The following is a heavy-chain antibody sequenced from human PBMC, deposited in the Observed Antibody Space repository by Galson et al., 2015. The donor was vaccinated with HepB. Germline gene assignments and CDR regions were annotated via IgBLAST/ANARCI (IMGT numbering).Heavy chain of an antibody. CDR2: IKQDGSEK. CDR1: GFTFSSYW. V-gene: IGHV3-7*01. Sequence: SLRLSCAASGFTFSSYWMSWVRQAPGKGLEWVANIKQDGSEKYYVDSVKGRFTISRDNAKNSLYLQMNSLRAEDTAVYYCARDQNYYDSSGPFDIWGQGTMVTVYS. CDR3: ARDQNYYDSSGPFDI. J-gene: IGHJ3*02. D-gene: IGHD3-22*01.